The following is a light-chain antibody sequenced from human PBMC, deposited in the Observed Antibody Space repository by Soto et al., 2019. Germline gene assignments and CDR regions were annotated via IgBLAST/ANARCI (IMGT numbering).Light chain of an antibody. CDR3: GTWDNNLSGGV. J-gene: IGLJ3*02. Sequence: QSVLAQPPSVSAAPGQKVTISCSGSGSNIGNNYVSWYQQLPGTAPKLLIYENNKRPSGIPDRFSGSKSGTSATLGIAGLQTGDEADYYCGTWDNNLSGGVFGGGTQLTVL. CDR2: ENN. CDR1: GSNIGNNY. V-gene: IGLV1-51*02.